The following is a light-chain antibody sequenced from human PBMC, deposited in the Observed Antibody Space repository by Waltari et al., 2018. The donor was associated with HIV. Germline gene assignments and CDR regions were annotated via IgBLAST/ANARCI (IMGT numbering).Light chain of an antibody. J-gene: IGKJ2*01. CDR1: QSLVHSDGNTY. Sequence: EIVLTQTPLSSRVTLGQPTSISCKSSQSLVHSDGNTYFSWLQQRPGQPLRLLIFKVSDRISGVPDRFRGGGARTNFTLEITRVEPEDVGLYYCTQATQFPRTFGQGTKLEIK. V-gene: IGKV2-24*01. CDR2: KVS. CDR3: TQATQFPRT.